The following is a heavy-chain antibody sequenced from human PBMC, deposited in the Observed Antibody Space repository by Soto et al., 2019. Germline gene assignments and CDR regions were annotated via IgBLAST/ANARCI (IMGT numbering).Heavy chain of an antibody. J-gene: IGHJ4*02. V-gene: IGHV3-21*01. CDR2: ISSSSSYI. Sequence: EVQLVESGGGLVKPGGSLRLSCAASGFTFSSYSMNWVRQAPGKRLEWVSSISSSSSYIYYADSVKGRFTISRDNAKNSLYLQMNSLRAEDTAVYYCARDGPGIAAAGRFDYWGQGTLVTVSS. D-gene: IGHD6-13*01. CDR3: ARDGPGIAAAGRFDY. CDR1: GFTFSSYS.